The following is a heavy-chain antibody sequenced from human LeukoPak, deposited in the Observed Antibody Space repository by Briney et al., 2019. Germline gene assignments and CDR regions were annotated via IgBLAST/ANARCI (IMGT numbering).Heavy chain of an antibody. D-gene: IGHD3-16*01. J-gene: IGHJ4*02. Sequence: GASVKVSCKASGYTFTSYYMHWVRQAPGQGLEWMGIINPSGGSTSYAQKFQGRVTMTRDTSTSTVYMELSSLRSEDTAVYYCARDLRRVGGTKGLIHWGQGTLVTVSS. CDR1: GYTFTSYY. V-gene: IGHV1-46*01. CDR2: INPSGGST. CDR3: ARDLRRVGGTKGLIH.